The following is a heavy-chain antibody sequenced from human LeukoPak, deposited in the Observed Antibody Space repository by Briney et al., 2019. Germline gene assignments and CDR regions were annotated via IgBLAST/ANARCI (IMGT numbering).Heavy chain of an antibody. D-gene: IGHD5-24*01. V-gene: IGHV4-59*01. CDR2: IYYSGST. CDR1: SGSISSYY. Sequence: PSETLSLTCTVSSGSISSYYWSWIRQPPGKGLEWIGYIYYSGSTNYNPSLKSRVTISVDTSKNKFSLKLSSVTAADTAVYYCVRGGDGYNTDYWGQGTLVTVSS. J-gene: IGHJ4*02. CDR3: VRGGDGYNTDY.